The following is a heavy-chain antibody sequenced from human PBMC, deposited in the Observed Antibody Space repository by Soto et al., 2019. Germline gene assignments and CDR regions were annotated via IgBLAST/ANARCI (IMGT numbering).Heavy chain of an antibody. J-gene: IGHJ4*02. V-gene: IGHV4-30-4*01. CDR1: GGSISSGYYY. Sequence: KTSETLSLTCSVSGGSISSGYYYWGWIRQPPGKGLEWIGYVYYSGTTYSHPSLNSRVSISVDTSENQFSLRLTSVTAADTAVYYCVTVNLVGAAYYSDYWGPGTLVTVSS. CDR2: VYYSGTT. D-gene: IGHD1-26*01. CDR3: VTVNLVGAAYYSDY.